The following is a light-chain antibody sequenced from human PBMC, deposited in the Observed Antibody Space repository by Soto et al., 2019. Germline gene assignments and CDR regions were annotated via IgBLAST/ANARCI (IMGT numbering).Light chain of an antibody. CDR1: RSDIGSYNY. CDR2: EVN. V-gene: IGLV2-14*01. CDR3: SSFTTANTVV. Sequence: QSVLTQPASVSGSPGQSITISCTGSRSDIGSYNYVSWYQHHPDKAPRPIIYEVNNRPSGVSNRFSGSKSGNTASLTVSGLQAEDEAFYFCSSFTTANTVVFGGGTKVTVL. J-gene: IGLJ2*01.